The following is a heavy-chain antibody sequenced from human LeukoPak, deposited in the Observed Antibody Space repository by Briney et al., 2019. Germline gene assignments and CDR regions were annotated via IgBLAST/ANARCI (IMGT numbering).Heavy chain of an antibody. V-gene: IGHV4-39*07. CDR1: GGSISSSSYY. Sequence: ETLSLTCTVSGGSISSSSYYWGWIRQPPGKGLEWIGTIYHSGNSYSNPSLTSRVIISVDTSKNQFSMKLTSVTAADTAIYYCARRALYGSGSYFVFWGQGTLVIVSS. CDR3: ARRALYGSGSYFVF. J-gene: IGHJ4*02. D-gene: IGHD3-10*01. CDR2: IYHSGNS.